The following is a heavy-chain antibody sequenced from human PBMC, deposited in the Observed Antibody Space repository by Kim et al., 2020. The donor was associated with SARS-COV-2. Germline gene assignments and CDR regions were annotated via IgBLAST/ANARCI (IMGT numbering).Heavy chain of an antibody. D-gene: IGHD2-21*01. CDR1: GFTFSNYE. J-gene: IGHJ5*02. V-gene: IGHV3-48*03. Sequence: GGSLRLSCAASGFTFSNYEMNWVRQAPGKGLEWLSYISNSCTTIYYADPVKGRFIVSRDNAKNSLFLQMNSLRVEDTAVYYCARGTVGDTRGWFDPWGQGTLVTVSS. CDR2: ISNSCTTI. CDR3: ARGTVGDTRGWFDP.